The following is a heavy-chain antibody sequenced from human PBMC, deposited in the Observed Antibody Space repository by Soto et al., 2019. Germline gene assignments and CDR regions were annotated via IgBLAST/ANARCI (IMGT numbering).Heavy chain of an antibody. V-gene: IGHV3-23*01. CDR1: GFTFSEYA. Sequence: EVQLLESGGGLVQPGGSLRLSCAASGFTFSEYAMSWVRQAPGKGLEWASSISSSGGTTSYTDSVKGRFTISRDNSKNTLFLQMNGLRAEDTAIYYCTKEPKKSISHDYWGLGTLVTVSP. CDR3: TKEPKKSISHDY. CDR2: ISSSGGTT. D-gene: IGHD2-21*01. J-gene: IGHJ4*02.